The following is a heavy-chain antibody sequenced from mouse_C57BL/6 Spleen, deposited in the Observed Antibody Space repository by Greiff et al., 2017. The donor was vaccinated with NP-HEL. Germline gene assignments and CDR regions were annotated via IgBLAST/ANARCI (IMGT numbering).Heavy chain of an antibody. J-gene: IGHJ1*03. CDR1: GFTFTDYY. CDR2: IRNKANGYTT. V-gene: IGHV7-3*01. Sequence: DVQLVESGGGLVQPGGSLSLSCAASGFTFTDYYMSWVRQPPGKALEWLGFIRNKANGYTTEYSASVKGRFTISRDNSQSILYLQMNALSAEDSATYYVASYMGLRRYFDVWGTVTTVTVAS. CDR3: ASYMGLRRYFDV. D-gene: IGHD2-4*01.